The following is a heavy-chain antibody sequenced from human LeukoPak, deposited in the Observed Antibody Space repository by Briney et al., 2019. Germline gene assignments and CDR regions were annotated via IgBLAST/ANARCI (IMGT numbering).Heavy chain of an antibody. Sequence: SETLSLTCAVYGGSFSGYYWSWIRQPPGKGLEWIGEINHSGSTNYNPSLKSRVTIAVDTSKNQFSLKLSSVTAADTTVYYCARRYYVLDYWGQGTLVTVSS. CDR1: GGSFSGYY. CDR3: ARRYYVLDY. D-gene: IGHD2/OR15-2a*01. V-gene: IGHV4-34*01. J-gene: IGHJ4*02. CDR2: INHSGST.